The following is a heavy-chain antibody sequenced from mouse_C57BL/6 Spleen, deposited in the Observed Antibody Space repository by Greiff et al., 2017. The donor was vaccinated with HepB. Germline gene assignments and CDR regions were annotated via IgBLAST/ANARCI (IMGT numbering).Heavy chain of an antibody. V-gene: IGHV6-3*01. CDR2: IRLKSDNYAT. CDR1: GFTFSNYW. D-gene: IGHD1-1*01. Sequence: DVHLVESGGGLVQPGGSMKLSCVASGFTFSNYWMNWVRQSPEKGLEWVAQIRLKSDNYATHYAESVKGRFTISRDDSKSSVYLQMNNLRAEDTGIYYCTATYYYGRAMDYWGQGTSVTVSS. J-gene: IGHJ4*01. CDR3: TATYYYGRAMDY.